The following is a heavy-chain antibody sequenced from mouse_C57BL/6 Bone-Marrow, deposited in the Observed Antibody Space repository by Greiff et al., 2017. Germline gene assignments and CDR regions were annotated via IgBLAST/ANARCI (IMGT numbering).Heavy chain of an antibody. CDR2: ISSGGSYT. CDR1: GFTFSSYG. D-gene: IGHD1-1*01. J-gene: IGHJ2*01. V-gene: IGHV5-6*01. CDR3: ARLFITTVVGNFDY. Sequence: EVKLVESGGDLVKPGGSLKLSCAASGFTFSSYGMSWVRQTPDKRLEWVATISSGGSYTYYPDSVKGRFTISRDNAKNTLYLQMSSLKSEDTAMYYCARLFITTVVGNFDYWGQGTTLTVSS.